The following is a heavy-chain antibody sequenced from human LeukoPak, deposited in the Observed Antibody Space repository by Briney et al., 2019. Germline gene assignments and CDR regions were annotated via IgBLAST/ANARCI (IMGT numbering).Heavy chain of an antibody. CDR2: ISSNGGST. D-gene: IGHD3-22*01. Sequence: GGSLRLSCAASGFTFSSYAMHWVRQTPGKGLEYVSAISSNGGSTYYANSVKGRFTISRDNSNNTLYLQMGSLRAEDMAVYYCARGGYYDNSGPPDYWGQGTLVTVSS. V-gene: IGHV3-64*01. CDR1: GFTFSSYA. J-gene: IGHJ4*02. CDR3: ARGGYYDNSGPPDY.